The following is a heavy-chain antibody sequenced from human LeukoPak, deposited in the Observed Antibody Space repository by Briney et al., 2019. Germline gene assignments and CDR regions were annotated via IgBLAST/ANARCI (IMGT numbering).Heavy chain of an antibody. CDR3: TSGAYYNDY. Sequence: GGSLRLSCAASGFTFSTYWMHWVRQGPGKGMVWVSHIKSDGSGTEYADSVKGRFTISRDNAKNTLYMQMNSLRAEDTAVYYCTSGAYYNDYWGQGTLVTVSS. CDR1: GFTFSTYW. V-gene: IGHV3-74*03. J-gene: IGHJ4*02. D-gene: IGHD3-22*01. CDR2: IKSDGSGT.